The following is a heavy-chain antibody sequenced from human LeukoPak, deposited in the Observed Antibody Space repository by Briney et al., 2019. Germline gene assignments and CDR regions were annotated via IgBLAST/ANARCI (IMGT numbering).Heavy chain of an antibody. CDR1: GLTHRSNH. CDR2: TYSGGST. D-gene: IGHD3-22*01. J-gene: IGHJ5*02. CDR3: ARGVYLTYYYDSSGYYGS. V-gene: IGHV3-53*01. Sequence: GVPLRLPCAASGLTHRSNHITTLPHSPPKALHCVIATYSGGSTYYADSVKGRFTISRDNSKNTLYLQMNSLRAEDTAVYYCARGVYLTYYYDSSGYYGSWGQGTLVTVSS.